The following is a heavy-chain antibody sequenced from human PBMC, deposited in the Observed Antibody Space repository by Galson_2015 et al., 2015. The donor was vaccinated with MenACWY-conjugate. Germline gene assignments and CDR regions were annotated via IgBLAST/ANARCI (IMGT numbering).Heavy chain of an antibody. CDR3: AKSPVEPGTWKMDWFDP. CDR1: GFTFSSYA. J-gene: IGHJ5*02. CDR2: ISGSGGST. Sequence: SLRLSCAASGFTFSSYAMSWVRQAPGKGLEWVSAISGSGGSTYYADSVKGRFTISRDNSKNTLYLQMNSLRAEDTAVYYCAKSPVEPGTWKMDWFDPWGQGTLVTVSS. D-gene: IGHD1-1*01. V-gene: IGHV3-23*01.